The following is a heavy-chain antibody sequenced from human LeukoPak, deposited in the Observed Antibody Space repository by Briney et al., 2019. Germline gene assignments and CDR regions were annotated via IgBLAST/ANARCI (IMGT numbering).Heavy chain of an antibody. Sequence: GGSLRLSCAASGFTVSSNYMSWVRQAPGKGLEWVSVIYSGGSTYYADSVKGRFTISRDNPKNTLYLQMNSLRAEDTAVYYCARDGGKMAYFDYWGQGTLVTVSS. J-gene: IGHJ4*02. CDR3: ARDGGKMAYFDY. V-gene: IGHV3-66*02. D-gene: IGHD5-24*01. CDR1: GFTVSSNY. CDR2: IYSGGST.